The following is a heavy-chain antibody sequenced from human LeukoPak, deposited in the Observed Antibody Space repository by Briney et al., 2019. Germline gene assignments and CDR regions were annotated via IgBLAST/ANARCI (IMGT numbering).Heavy chain of an antibody. J-gene: IGHJ5*02. CDR3: ATGGYCNTTTCYPERWFDP. D-gene: IGHD2-2*01. CDR2: IYYSGST. Sequence: SETLSLTCTASGGPVSRRNHYWGWIRQPPGKGLEWIGSIYYSGSTSSNPSLKSRLTISVDTSKNQVSLKLSSVTAADTAVYYCATGGYCNTTTCYPERWFDPWGQGTLVTVSS. V-gene: IGHV4-39*01. CDR1: GGPVSRRNHY.